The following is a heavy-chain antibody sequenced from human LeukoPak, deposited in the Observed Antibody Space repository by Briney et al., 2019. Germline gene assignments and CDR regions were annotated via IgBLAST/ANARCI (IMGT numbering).Heavy chain of an antibody. CDR3: AKTLYCSGGSCYSTSGDY. CDR1: GFTFSSYG. Sequence: GGSLRLSCAASGFTFSSYGMHWVRQAPGKGLEWVAFIRYDGSNKYYADSVKGRFTISRDNSKNTLYLQMNSLRAEDTAVYYCAKTLYCSGGSCYSTSGDYWGQGTLVTVSS. V-gene: IGHV3-30*02. CDR2: IRYDGSNK. D-gene: IGHD2-15*01. J-gene: IGHJ4*02.